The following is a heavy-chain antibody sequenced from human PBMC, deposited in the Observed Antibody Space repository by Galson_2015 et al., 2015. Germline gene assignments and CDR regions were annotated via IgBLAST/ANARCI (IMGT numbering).Heavy chain of an antibody. J-gene: IGHJ4*02. CDR1: GFSLRTSEVG. CDR2: IYWDDDK. CDR3: AHRLTIAAVFDY. D-gene: IGHD6-13*01. V-gene: IGHV2-5*02. Sequence: PALVKPTQPLTLPCTFSGFSLRTSEVGVGWIRQPPGKALEWLALIYWDDDKRYSPSLESRLTITKDTSKNQVVLTMTNMDPVDTATYYCAHRLTIAAVFDYWGQGTLVTVSS.